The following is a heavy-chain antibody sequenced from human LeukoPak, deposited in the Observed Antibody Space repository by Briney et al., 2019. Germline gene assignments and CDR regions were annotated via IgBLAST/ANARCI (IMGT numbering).Heavy chain of an antibody. D-gene: IGHD1-26*01. CDR2: ISYDGTNK. Sequence: GGSLRLSCAASGFSFSDYGMHWVRQASGKGLEWVAVISYDGTNKYYADSVKGRFTISRDNSKNTLYLQMNSLRAEDTAVYYCAMGNVGALYNWFDPWGQGTLVTVSS. CDR1: GFSFSDYG. V-gene: IGHV3-30*03. CDR3: AMGNVGALYNWFDP. J-gene: IGHJ5*02.